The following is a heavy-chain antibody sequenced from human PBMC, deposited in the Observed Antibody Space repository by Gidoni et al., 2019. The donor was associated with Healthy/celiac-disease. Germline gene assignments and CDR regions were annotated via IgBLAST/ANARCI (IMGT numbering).Heavy chain of an antibody. CDR1: GGSISSGGYY. CDR2: IYYSGST. V-gene: IGHV4-31*03. Sequence: QVQLQESGPGLVKPSPTLSLTCTVPGGSISSGGYYWSWIRQHPGKGLEWIGYIYYSGSTYYNPYLKSRVTISVDTSKNQFSLKLSSVTAADTDVYYCARHCSSTSCYVGDAFDIWSQGTMVTVSS. J-gene: IGHJ3*02. D-gene: IGHD2-2*01. CDR3: ARHCSSTSCYVGDAFDI.